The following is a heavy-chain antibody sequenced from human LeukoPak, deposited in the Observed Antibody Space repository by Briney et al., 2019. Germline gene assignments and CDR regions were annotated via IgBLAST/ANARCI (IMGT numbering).Heavy chain of an antibody. J-gene: IGHJ5*02. V-gene: IGHV3-23*01. CDR1: GFTFSSYA. Sequence: GGSLRLSCAASGFTFSSYAMSWVRQAPGKGLEWVSAISGGGGSTYYADSVKGRFTISRDNSKNTLYLQMNSLRAEDTAVYYCAKDRNGSGKRDWFDPWGQGTLVTVSS. CDR2: ISGGGGST. D-gene: IGHD3-10*01. CDR3: AKDRNGSGKRDWFDP.